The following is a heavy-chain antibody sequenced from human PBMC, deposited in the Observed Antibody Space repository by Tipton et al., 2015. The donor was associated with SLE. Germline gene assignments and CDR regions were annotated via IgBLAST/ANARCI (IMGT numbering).Heavy chain of an antibody. CDR3: ARGGSSGWVY. Sequence: LRLSCTVSGGSVSSGSYYWSWIRQPPGKGLEWIGYIYYSGSTNYNPSLKSRVTISVDTSKNQFSLKLSSVTAADTAVYYCARGGSSGWVYWGQGTLVTVSS. D-gene: IGHD6-19*01. V-gene: IGHV4-61*01. CDR2: IYYSGST. CDR1: GGSVSSGSYY. J-gene: IGHJ4*02.